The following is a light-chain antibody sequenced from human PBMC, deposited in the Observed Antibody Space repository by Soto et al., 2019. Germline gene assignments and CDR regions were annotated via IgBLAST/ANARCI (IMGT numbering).Light chain of an antibody. CDR3: CSYVGSYTFVV. CDR2: DVS. Sequence: QSALTQPRSVSGSPGQSVTISCTGTSSDVGGYNYVSWYQQHPGKAPKLMIYDVSKRPSGVPDRFSGSKSGNTASLTISGLQAEDEADYYCCSYVGSYTFVVLGGGTKLTVL. V-gene: IGLV2-11*01. J-gene: IGLJ2*01. CDR1: SSDVGGYNY.